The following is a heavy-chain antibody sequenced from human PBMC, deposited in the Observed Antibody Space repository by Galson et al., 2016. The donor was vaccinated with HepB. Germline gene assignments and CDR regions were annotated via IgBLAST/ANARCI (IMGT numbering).Heavy chain of an antibody. CDR1: GFTFNRHW. V-gene: IGHV3-74*01. CDR2: INNDGSNT. J-gene: IGHJ4*02. CDR3: VRDGDATTPFDF. D-gene: IGHD5-12*01. Sequence: SLRLSCAASGFTFNRHWMHWVRQAPGKGLVWVARINNDGSNTRYADSVKGQSTISRDNAKNTLHLQMNSLRVEDTALYYCVRDGDATTPFDFWGQGTLVTVSS.